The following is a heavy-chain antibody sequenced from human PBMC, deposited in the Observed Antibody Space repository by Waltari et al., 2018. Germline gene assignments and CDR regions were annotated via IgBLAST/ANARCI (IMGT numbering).Heavy chain of an antibody. D-gene: IGHD1-26*01. CDR3: ARVWKGYGEELLLDY. CDR2: IKQDGSEK. J-gene: IGHJ4*02. Sequence: EVQLVESGGGLVQPGGSLRLSCAASGFTFSSYWMSWVRQAPGKGLEWVANIKQDGSEKYYVDSVKGRFTISRDNAKNSLYLQMNSLRAEDTAVYYCARVWKGYGEELLLDYWGQGTLVTVSS. CDR1: GFTFSSYW. V-gene: IGHV3-7*01.